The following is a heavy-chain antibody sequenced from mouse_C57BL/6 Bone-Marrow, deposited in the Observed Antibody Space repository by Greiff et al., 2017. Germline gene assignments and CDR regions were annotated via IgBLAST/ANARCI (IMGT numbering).Heavy chain of an antibody. Sequence: VKDRFTISRDDSESMLYLQMNNLKTEDTAMYYCVSERTGTDFDYWGQGTTLTVSS. V-gene: IGHV10-1*01. CDR3: VSERTGTDFDY. J-gene: IGHJ2*01. D-gene: IGHD4-1*01.